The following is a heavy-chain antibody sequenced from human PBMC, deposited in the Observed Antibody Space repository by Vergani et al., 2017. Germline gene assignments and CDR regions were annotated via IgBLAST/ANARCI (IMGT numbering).Heavy chain of an antibody. J-gene: IGHJ6*03. CDR2: IWYDGSKE. V-gene: IGHV3-33*01. CDR3: ARSGYCAHGVCYMTYYYYMDV. D-gene: IGHD2-8*01. Sequence: QVQILQSGGGVVQPGGSLRLSCTLAGFTLITYGIHWVRQAPGKGLEGVAFIWYDGSKEYYADSVKGRFTISRDNSKNTLYLQMNNLRAADTAVYYCARSGYCAHGVCYMTYYYYMDVWGKGTAVTVSS. CDR1: GFTLITYG.